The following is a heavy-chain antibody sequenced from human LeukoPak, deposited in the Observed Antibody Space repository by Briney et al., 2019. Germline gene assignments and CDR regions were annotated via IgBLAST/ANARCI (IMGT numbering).Heavy chain of an antibody. D-gene: IGHD3-3*01. J-gene: IGHJ3*02. V-gene: IGHV4-39*01. CDR3: ARHVYDFWSGSPYAFDI. Sequence: PSETLSLTCTVSGGSISSSSYYWGWIRQPPGTGLEWIGSIYYSGSTYYNPSLKSRVTISVDTSKNQFSLKLSSVTAADTAVYYCARHVYDFWSGSPYAFDIWGQGTMVTVSS. CDR2: IYYSGST. CDR1: GGSISSSSYY.